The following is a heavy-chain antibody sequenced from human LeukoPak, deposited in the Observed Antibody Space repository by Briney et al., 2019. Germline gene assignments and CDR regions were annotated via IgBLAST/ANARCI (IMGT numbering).Heavy chain of an antibody. CDR3: ARGGSAPYALDI. V-gene: IGHV4-4*02. CDR2: MYHSGST. J-gene: IGHJ3*02. Sequence: SETLSLTCTVSGGSISSYYWTWVRQPPGKGLEWIGEMYHSGSTNYNPSLKSRVTISVDKSKNQFSLNLSSVTAADTAVYYCARGGSAPYALDIWGQGTMVTVSS. D-gene: IGHD3-16*01. CDR1: GGSISSYY.